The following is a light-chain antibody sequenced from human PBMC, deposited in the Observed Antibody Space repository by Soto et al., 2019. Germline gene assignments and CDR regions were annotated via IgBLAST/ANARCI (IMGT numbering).Light chain of an antibody. CDR1: QGISRY. CDR3: QQVNSYPLT. Sequence: DIQLTQSPSFLSASVGDRVTITCRASQGISRYLAWYQQEPGKAPNLLIYAASTLQGGVPSRFSGSGSGTEFTLTISSLQPEDFATYYCQQVNSYPLTFGQGTKLEIK. V-gene: IGKV1-9*01. J-gene: IGKJ2*01. CDR2: AAS.